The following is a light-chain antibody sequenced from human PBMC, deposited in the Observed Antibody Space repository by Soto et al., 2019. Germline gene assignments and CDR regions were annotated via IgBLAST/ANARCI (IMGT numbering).Light chain of an antibody. Sequence: EIVLTQSPGTLSLSPGERATLSCRASQSVSSSYLAWYQQKPGQAPRLLIYGASSRATGIPDRFSGSGSGTHFTLTISRLEPDDFAVYYGQQYGSSPPYTFGQGTKLEIK. CDR1: QSVSSSY. CDR2: GAS. CDR3: QQYGSSPPYT. V-gene: IGKV3-20*01. J-gene: IGKJ2*01.